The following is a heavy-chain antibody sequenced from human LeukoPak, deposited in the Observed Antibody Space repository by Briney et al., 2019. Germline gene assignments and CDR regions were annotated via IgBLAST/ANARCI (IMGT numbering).Heavy chain of an antibody. Sequence: SQTLSLTCTVSGGSISSGGYYGSWIRQHPGKGLEWIGYIYYSGSTYYNPSLNSRVTISVETSKNQFSLKLSSVTAADKAVYYCARGGMTTVTPLVYWGQGTLVTVSS. J-gene: IGHJ4*02. V-gene: IGHV4-31*03. CDR1: GGSISSGGYY. CDR2: IYYSGST. D-gene: IGHD4-11*01. CDR3: ARGGMTTVTPLVY.